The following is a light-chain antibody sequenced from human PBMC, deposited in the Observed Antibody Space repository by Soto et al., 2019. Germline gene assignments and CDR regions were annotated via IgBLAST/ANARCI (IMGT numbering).Light chain of an antibody. CDR1: QTISSW. CDR3: LQHNSYLWT. V-gene: IGKV1-5*03. J-gene: IGKJ1*01. CDR2: QAS. Sequence: DIQMTQSPSALSASVGDRVTITCRASQTISSWLAWYQQKPGEAPRLLIYQASSLETEVPSRFSGSGSGTEFTLTISSLQPEDFATYYCLQHNSYLWTFGQGTKV.